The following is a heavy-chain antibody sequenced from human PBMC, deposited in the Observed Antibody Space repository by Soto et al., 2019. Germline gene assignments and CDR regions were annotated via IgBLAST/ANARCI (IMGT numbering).Heavy chain of an antibody. J-gene: IGHJ4*02. CDR2: TYYRSTWYN. CDR3: ARLVGGTADY. D-gene: IGHD1-26*01. V-gene: IGHV6-1*01. CDR1: VDTVSSNSAA. Sequence: PSQTLSLTCVISVDTVSSNSAAWNCIRQSPSRGLEWLGRTYYRSTWYNDYAVSVKSRITINPDTSKNQFSLQLNSVTPEDTAVYYCARLVGGTADYWGQGTLVTVSS.